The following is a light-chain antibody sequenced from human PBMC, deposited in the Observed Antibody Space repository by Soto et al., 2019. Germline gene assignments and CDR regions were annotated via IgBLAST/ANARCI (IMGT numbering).Light chain of an antibody. Sequence: EIVMTQSPATLSVSPGERATLSCRASQSVSSSVAWYQQKPGQAPRLLIYDSSSRGTGVPARFSGSGSGTEFTLTISSLQSEDFAVYYCQQYNNWPPINFGQGTRLEIK. J-gene: IGKJ5*01. V-gene: IGKV3-15*01. CDR1: QSVSSS. CDR2: DSS. CDR3: QQYNNWPPIN.